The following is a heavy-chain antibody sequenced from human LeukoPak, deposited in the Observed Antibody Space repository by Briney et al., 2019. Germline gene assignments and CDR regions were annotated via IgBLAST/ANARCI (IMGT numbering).Heavy chain of an antibody. D-gene: IGHD3-22*01. V-gene: IGHV1-2*02. CDR1: GYTFTGYY. CDR3: ARDWVDSSDMDV. Sequence: ASVKVSCKASGYTFTGYYMRWVRQAPGQGLEWMGWINPNSGGTNYAQKFQGRVTMTRDTSISTAYMELSRLRSDDTAVYYCARDWVDSSDMDVWGQGTTVTVSS. CDR2: INPNSGGT. J-gene: IGHJ6*02.